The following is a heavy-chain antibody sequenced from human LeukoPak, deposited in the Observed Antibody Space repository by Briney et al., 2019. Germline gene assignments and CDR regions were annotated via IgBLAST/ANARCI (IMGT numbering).Heavy chain of an antibody. CDR3: ARAQPIVRDMNFDY. Sequence: SETLSLTCTVSGGSISSGDYYWSWIRQPPGKGLEWIGYIYYSGSTYYNPSLKSRVTISVDTSKNQFSLKLSSVTAADTAVYFCARAQPIVRDMNFDYWGQGTLVTVSS. J-gene: IGHJ4*02. CDR1: GGSISSGDYY. CDR2: IYYSGST. D-gene: IGHD1-26*01. V-gene: IGHV4-30-4*01.